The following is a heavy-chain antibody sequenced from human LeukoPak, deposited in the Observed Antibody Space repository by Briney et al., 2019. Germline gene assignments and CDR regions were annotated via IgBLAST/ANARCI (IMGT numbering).Heavy chain of an antibody. J-gene: IGHJ4*02. D-gene: IGHD3-3*01. Sequence: GGSLRLSCAASGFTFSDYYMSWIRQAPGKRLEWVSYISSSGSTIYYADSVKGRFTISRDNSKNTLYLQMNSPRAEDTAVYYCAKDHPYYDFWSGSSFLDYWGQGTLVTVSS. CDR1: GFTFSDYY. CDR3: AKDHPYYDFWSGSSFLDY. CDR2: ISSSGSTI. V-gene: IGHV3-11*01.